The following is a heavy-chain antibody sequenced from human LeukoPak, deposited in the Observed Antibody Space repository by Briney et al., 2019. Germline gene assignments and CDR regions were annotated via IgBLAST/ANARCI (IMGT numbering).Heavy chain of an antibody. CDR3: ARDLLWFGELSFDY. J-gene: IGHJ4*02. Sequence: EASVKVSCKASGYTFTGYYMHWVRQAPGQGLEWMGWINPNSGGTNYAQKFQGRVTMTRDTSISTAYMELRSLRSDDTAVYYCARDLLWFGELSFDYWGQGTLVTVSS. CDR1: GYTFTGYY. V-gene: IGHV1-2*02. D-gene: IGHD3-10*01. CDR2: INPNSGGT.